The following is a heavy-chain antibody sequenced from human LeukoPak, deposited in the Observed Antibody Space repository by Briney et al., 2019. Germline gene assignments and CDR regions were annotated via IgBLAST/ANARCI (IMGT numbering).Heavy chain of an antibody. CDR1: GGSISSGTSY. J-gene: IGHJ4*02. Sequence: SQTLSLTCTVSGGSISSGTSYWSWIRQPAGKGLEWIGRIYTSGSTNYNPSLKSRVTISVDTSKNQFSLKLSSVTAADTAVYYCARTPYGFWSGHLDYWGQGTLVTVSS. CDR2: IYTSGST. CDR3: ARTPYGFWSGHLDY. V-gene: IGHV4-61*02. D-gene: IGHD3-3*01.